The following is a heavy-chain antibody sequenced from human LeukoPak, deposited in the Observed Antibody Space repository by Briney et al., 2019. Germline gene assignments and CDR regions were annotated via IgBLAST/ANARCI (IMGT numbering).Heavy chain of an antibody. CDR2: VNQEERGK. CDR3: ARESYYDSSGYSSGQAY. J-gene: IGHJ4*02. V-gene: IGHV3-7*01. Sequence: GGTLRLSCAASVFIFSSYWMSWVRHAPGKGLEWVGNVNQEERGKNYVESVKGRFPIYRDNAKNSLYLQMNSLRDEDTAVYYCARESYYDSSGYSSGQAYWGQGTLVTVSS. D-gene: IGHD3-22*01. CDR1: VFIFSSYW.